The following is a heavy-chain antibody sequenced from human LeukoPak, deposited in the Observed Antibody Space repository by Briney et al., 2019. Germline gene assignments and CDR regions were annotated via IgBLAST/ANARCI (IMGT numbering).Heavy chain of an antibody. D-gene: IGHD7-27*01. Sequence: GGSLRLSCAASGFTFSSYAMHWVRQAPGKGLEYVSAISSNGGSTYYANSVKGRFTISRDNSKNTLYLQMGSLRAEDMAVYYCARDSVSGPFDYWGQGTLVTVSS. V-gene: IGHV3-64*01. CDR2: ISSNGGST. CDR1: GFTFSSYA. J-gene: IGHJ4*02. CDR3: ARDSVSGPFDY.